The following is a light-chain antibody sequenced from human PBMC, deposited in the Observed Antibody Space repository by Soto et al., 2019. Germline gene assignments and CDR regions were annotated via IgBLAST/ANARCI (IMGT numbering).Light chain of an antibody. Sequence: EIVMTQSPATLSVSPGERATLSCRASQSIRSKLAWYQQKPGQAPRLLIYGASTRASGIPDRFSGSGSGTEFTLSISSLQSEDFAVYYCQQYNNWPPTWTFSQGTKVEI. CDR1: QSIRSK. CDR2: GAS. J-gene: IGKJ1*01. V-gene: IGKV3-15*01. CDR3: QQYNNWPPTWT.